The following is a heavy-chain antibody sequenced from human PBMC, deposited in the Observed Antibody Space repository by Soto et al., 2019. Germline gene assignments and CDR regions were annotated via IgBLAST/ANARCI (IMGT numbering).Heavy chain of an antibody. V-gene: IGHV1-18*01. D-gene: IGHD5-12*01. Sequence: ASAKVSCKASGYTFTSYGISWVRQAPGQGLEWMGWISAYKGNTNYAQKLQGRVTMTTATSTSTASMAMRSLRSDDTTVYYCARENSGYDGGGAFDIGGQGTMVT. CDR1: GYTFTSYG. CDR3: ARENSGYDGGGAFDI. J-gene: IGHJ3*02. CDR2: ISAYKGNT.